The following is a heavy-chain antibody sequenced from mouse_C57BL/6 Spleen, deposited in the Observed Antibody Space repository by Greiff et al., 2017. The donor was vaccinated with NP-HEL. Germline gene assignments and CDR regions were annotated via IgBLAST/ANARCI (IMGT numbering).Heavy chain of an antibody. CDR1: GFSLTSYG. Sequence: VKLQQSGPGLVQPSQSLSITCTVSGFSLTSYGVHWVRQSPGKGLEWLGVIWSGGSTDYNAAFISRLSISKDNSKSHVFFKMNSLQADDTAIYYCARGLQGAMDYWGQGTSVTVSS. D-gene: IGHD3-1*01. V-gene: IGHV2-2*01. J-gene: IGHJ4*01. CDR2: IWSGGST. CDR3: ARGLQGAMDY.